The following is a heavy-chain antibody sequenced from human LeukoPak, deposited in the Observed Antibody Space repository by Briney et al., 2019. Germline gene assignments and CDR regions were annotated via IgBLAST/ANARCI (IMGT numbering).Heavy chain of an antibody. V-gene: IGHV3-21*01. J-gene: IGHJ4*02. CDR2: ISSSSSYI. CDR1: GFTFSSYS. D-gene: IGHD5-18*01. CDR3: ARGIRFQRGYSYGSHDY. Sequence: GGSLRLSCAASGFTFSSYSMNWVRQAPGKGLEWVSSISSSSSYIYYADSVKGRFTISRDNAKNSLYLQMNSLRAEDTAVYYCARGIRFQRGYSYGSHDYWGQGTLVTVSS.